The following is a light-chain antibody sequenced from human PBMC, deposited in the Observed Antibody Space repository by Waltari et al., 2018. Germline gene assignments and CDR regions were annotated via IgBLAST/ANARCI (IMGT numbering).Light chain of an antibody. CDR1: QSVSRNY. CDR3: QEYDDSPPWT. J-gene: IGKJ1*01. V-gene: IGKV3-20*01. CDR2: GAA. Sequence: EIVLTQSPGTLSLSPGERATLSCRASQSVSRNYLAWFQQKPGQAPRLLIYGAAGRATGTPDRFSGSGSGTDFTLTISRLEPEEFAVYYCQEYDDSPPWTFGQGTKVEIK.